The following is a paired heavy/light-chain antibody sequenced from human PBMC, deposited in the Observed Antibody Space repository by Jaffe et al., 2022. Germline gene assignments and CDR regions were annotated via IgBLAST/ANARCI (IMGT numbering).Heavy chain of an antibody. V-gene: IGHV3-23*04. J-gene: IGHJ4*02. Sequence: EVQLVESGGGLVQPGGSLRISCGASGFTFSTYAMTWVRQAPGKGLDWVSVISATGSTSMYADSVKGRFTISRDNSRNMLYLEMSGLRAEDTAVYYCAKNLKRDHDLFDYWGQGVLVTVS. D-gene: IGHD2-21*02. CDR2: ISATGSTS. CDR3: AKNLKRDHDLFDY. CDR1: GFTFSTYA.
Light chain of an antibody. J-gene: IGKJ1*01. CDR1: QSVRNNN. V-gene: IGKV3-20*01. Sequence: EIVLTQSPGTLSLSPGERATLSCRASQSVRNNNLAWYQQKPGQAPRLLIFGASSRATGIADRFSGSGSGTDFTLTISRLESEDFVFYYCQQYGTPPWTFGQGTKVEIK. CDR2: GAS. CDR3: QQYGTPPWT.